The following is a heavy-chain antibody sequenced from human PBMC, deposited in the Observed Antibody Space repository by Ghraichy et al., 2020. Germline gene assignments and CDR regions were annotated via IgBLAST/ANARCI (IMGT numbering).Heavy chain of an antibody. CDR3: AGGWANDYGDYYFDY. V-gene: IGHV4-31*03. CDR1: GGSISSGGYY. CDR2: IYYSGST. J-gene: IGHJ4*02. D-gene: IGHD4-17*01. Sequence: SETLSLTCTVSGGSISSGGYYWSWIRQHPGKGLEWIGYIYYSGSTYYNPSLKSRVTISVDTSKNQFSLKLSSVTAADTAVYYCAGGWANDYGDYYFDYWGQGTLVTVSS.